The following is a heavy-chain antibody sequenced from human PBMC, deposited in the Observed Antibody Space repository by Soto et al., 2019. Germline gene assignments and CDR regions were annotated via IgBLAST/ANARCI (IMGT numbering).Heavy chain of an antibody. CDR1: GYTFTIHD. D-gene: IGHD6-6*01. CDR2: LNPHSGKA. Sequence: ASVKVSCKASGYTFTIHDIHWVRQAPGQGLEWMAGLNPHSGKAAYAQRFQGRLTMTGNASTSTAYMELSGLRSEDTAMYYCARVSSIAARRSYDSWGQGTLVTVSS. V-gene: IGHV1-8*01. CDR3: ARVSSIAARRSYDS. J-gene: IGHJ4*02.